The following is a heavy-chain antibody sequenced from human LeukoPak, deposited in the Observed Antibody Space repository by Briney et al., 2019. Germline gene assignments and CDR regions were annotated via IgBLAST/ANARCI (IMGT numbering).Heavy chain of an antibody. V-gene: IGHV1-69*13. CDR3: ASREGDFGVVIN. CDR1: GGTFSSYA. J-gene: IGHJ4*02. D-gene: IGHD3-3*01. CDR2: IIPIFGTA. Sequence: ASVKVSCKASGGTFSSYAISWVRQAPGQGLEWMGGIIPIFGTANYAQKFQGRVTITADESTSTAYMELSSLRSEDMAVYYCASREGDFGVVINWGQGTLVTVSS.